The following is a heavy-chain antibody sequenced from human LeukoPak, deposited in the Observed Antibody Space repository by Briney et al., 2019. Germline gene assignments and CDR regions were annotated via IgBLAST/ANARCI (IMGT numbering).Heavy chain of an antibody. CDR3: ARARGVQVSQFDY. CDR1: GYTFTGYY. Sequence: ASVKVSFKASGYTFTGYYMHWVRQAPGQGLEWMGWINPNSGGTNYAQKFQGRVTMTRDTSISTAYMELSRLRSDDTAVYYCARARGVQVSQFDYWGQGTLVTVSS. CDR2: INPNSGGT. D-gene: IGHD3-10*01. V-gene: IGHV1-2*02. J-gene: IGHJ4*02.